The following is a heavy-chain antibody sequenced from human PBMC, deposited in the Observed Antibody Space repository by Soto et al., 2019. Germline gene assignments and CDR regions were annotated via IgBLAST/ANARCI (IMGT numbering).Heavy chain of an antibody. Sequence: GGSLRLSCAASGFTFSSYAMSWVRQAPGKGLEWVSAISGSGGSTYYADSVKGRFTISRDNSKNTLYLQMNSLRAEDTAVYYCAGGEKYYYYGMDVWGQGTTVTVSS. CDR1: GFTFSSYA. V-gene: IGHV3-23*01. CDR2: ISGSGGST. D-gene: IGHD3-10*01. CDR3: AGGEKYYYYGMDV. J-gene: IGHJ6*02.